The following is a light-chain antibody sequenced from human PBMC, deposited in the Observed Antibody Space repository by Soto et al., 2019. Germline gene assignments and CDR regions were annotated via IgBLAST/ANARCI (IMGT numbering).Light chain of an antibody. CDR1: QGISSY. CDR3: HQRSIWLT. V-gene: IGKV1-9*01. Sequence: DIQLTQSPSFLSASVGDRVTITCRASQGISSYLAWFQQKPGRAPNLLIYGASTLQSGVPSRFSGSGSGTDFTLTISSLEPEDFAVYYCHQRSIWLTFGGGTKVDIK. CDR2: GAS. J-gene: IGKJ4*01.